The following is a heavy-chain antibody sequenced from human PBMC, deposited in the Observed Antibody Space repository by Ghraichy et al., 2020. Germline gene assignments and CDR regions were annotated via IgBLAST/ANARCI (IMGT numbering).Heavy chain of an antibody. J-gene: IGHJ4*02. CDR3: AKSPHWARGQWLGGLDY. CDR1: GLNFRNYA. Sequence: GGSLRLSCAASGLNFRNYAMSWVRQAPGKGLEWVSTTSDNGGSSYYADSVKGRFSISRDNSKNTLYLQMNSLRVGGPAVYYCAKSPHWARGQWLGGLDYWGQGPLVTVSS. D-gene: IGHD6-19*01. CDR2: TSDNGGSS. V-gene: IGHV3-23*01.